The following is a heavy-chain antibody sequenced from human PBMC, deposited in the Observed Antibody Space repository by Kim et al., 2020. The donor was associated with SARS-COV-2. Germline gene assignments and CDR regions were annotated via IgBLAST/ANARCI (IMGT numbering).Heavy chain of an antibody. Sequence: GVSLRLSCAASGFTFSSYAMSWVRQAPGKGLEWVSAISGSGGSTYYADSVKGRFTISRDNSKNTLYLQMNSLRAEDTAVYYCAKKNTVTTVYFDYWGQGTLVTVSS. D-gene: IGHD4-17*01. CDR3: AKKNTVTTVYFDY. CDR1: GFTFSSYA. J-gene: IGHJ4*02. V-gene: IGHV3-23*01. CDR2: ISGSGGST.